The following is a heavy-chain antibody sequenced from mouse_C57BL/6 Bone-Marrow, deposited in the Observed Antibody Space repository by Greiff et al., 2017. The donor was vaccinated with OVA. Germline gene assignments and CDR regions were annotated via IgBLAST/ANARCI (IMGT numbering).Heavy chain of an antibody. CDR3: AREGYYVGFDAMAY. J-gene: IGHJ4*01. CDR2: IDPSDSHT. V-gene: IGHV1-50*01. Sequence: QVQLQQSGAELVKPGASVQLSCKASGYTFTSYWMQWVKQRPGQGLEWIGEIDPSDSHTNYTHKFKGKATLTVDTSSSTAFMQISSLTSEYSAVYCCAREGYYVGFDAMAYWGQGTSVSVSS. CDR1: GYTFTSYW. D-gene: IGHD1-2*01.